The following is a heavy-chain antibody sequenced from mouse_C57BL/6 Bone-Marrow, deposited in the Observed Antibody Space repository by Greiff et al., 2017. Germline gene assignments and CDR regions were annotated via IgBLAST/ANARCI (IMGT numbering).Heavy chain of an antibody. CDR2: FYPGSGSI. CDR1: GYTFTEYT. Sequence: VKLQESGAELVKPGASVKLSCKASGYTFTEYTIHWVKQRSGQGLEWIGWFYPGSGSIKYNEKFKDKATLTADKSSSTVYMELSRLTSEDSAVYFCARHEVYYYGSSYAWFAYWGQGTLVTVSA. J-gene: IGHJ3*01. CDR3: ARHEVYYYGSSYAWFAY. V-gene: IGHV1-62-2*01. D-gene: IGHD1-1*01.